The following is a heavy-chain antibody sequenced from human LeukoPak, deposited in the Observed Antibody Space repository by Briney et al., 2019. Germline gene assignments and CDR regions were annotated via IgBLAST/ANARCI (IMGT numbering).Heavy chain of an antibody. D-gene: IGHD3-9*01. CDR2: INPNSGGT. CDR1: VYTFTGYY. CDR3: ARAVLRYFDWLSPNDY. J-gene: IGHJ4*02. Sequence: GASVKVSCKASVYTFTGYYMDWVRQAPGQRLEWMGWINPNSGGTNYAQKFQGRVTMTRDTSISTAYMELSRLRSDDTAVYYCARAVLRYFDWLSPNDYWGQGTLVTVSS. V-gene: IGHV1-2*02.